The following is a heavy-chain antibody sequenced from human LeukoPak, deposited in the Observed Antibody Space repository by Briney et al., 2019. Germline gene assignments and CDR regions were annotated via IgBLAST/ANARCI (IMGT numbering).Heavy chain of an antibody. CDR3: ARAPGDGSSMGYYYMDV. Sequence: ASVKVSCKASGYTFTSYDINWVRQATGQGLEWMGWMNPNSGNTGYAQKFQGRVTITRNTSISTAYMELSSLRSEDTAVYYCARAPGDGSSMGYYYMDVWGKGTTVTVSS. V-gene: IGHV1-8*03. J-gene: IGHJ6*03. D-gene: IGHD2-15*01. CDR2: MNPNSGNT. CDR1: GYTFTSYD.